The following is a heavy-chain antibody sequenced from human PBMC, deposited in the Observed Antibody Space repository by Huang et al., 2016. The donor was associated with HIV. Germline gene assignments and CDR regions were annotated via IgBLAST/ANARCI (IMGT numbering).Heavy chain of an antibody. D-gene: IGHD6-6*01. CDR2: INPKRGGT. J-gene: IGHJ4*02. CDR3: ARDWSFGSSTSPAD. CDR1: GYTFTDSN. Sequence: QVQLVQSGAEVKNPGASVRVSCKASGYTFTDSNIHWVRQAPGQGREWMGWINPKRGGTIYAQRFQGRVTMTRDTTISTVHMDRRRIQSDDTAVYFCARDWSFGSSTSPADWGQGTLVTVSS. V-gene: IGHV1-2*02.